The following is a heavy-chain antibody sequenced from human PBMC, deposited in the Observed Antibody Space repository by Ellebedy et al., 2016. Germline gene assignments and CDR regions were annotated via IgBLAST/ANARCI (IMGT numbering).Heavy chain of an antibody. Sequence: GGSLRLXCAASGFRLSNSWMHWVRQAPGKGLVWVSHIRNDGITTSYADSVKGRFTISRDSAKNTLYLQMNSLREEDTALYYCARDGAGSIDLDYWGQGTLVTVSS. J-gene: IGHJ4*02. CDR3: ARDGAGSIDLDY. D-gene: IGHD1-26*01. CDR1: GFRLSNSW. V-gene: IGHV3-74*01. CDR2: IRNDGITT.